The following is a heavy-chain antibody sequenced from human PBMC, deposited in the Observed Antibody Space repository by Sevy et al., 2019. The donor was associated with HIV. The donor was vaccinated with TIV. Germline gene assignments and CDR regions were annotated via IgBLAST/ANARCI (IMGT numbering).Heavy chain of an antibody. J-gene: IGHJ6*02. Sequence: GESMRLSCAASGFTVSSNYMSWVRQAPGKGLACVSVIYSGASTYYADSVKGRFTISRDNSKNTLYLQMNSLRAEDTAVYYCATDRGGTYCGRDCYSVHYYYGMDVWGQGTTVTVSS. CDR3: ATDRGGTYCGRDCYSVHYYYGMDV. D-gene: IGHD2-21*02. CDR2: IYSGAST. V-gene: IGHV3-53*01. CDR1: GFTVSSNY.